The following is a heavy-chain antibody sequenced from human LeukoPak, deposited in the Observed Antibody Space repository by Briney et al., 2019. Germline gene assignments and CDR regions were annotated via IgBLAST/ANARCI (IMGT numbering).Heavy chain of an antibody. CDR2: ISGSGGST. V-gene: IGHV3-23*01. CDR3: AKIRSSWYEGDY. D-gene: IGHD6-13*01. Sequence: GGSLRLSCAASGFTFSSYAMSWVRQAPGKGLEWVSAISGSGGSTYYADSVKGRFTISGDNSKNTLYLQMNSLRAEDTAVYYCAKIRSSWYEGDYWGQGTLVTVSS. CDR1: GFTFSSYA. J-gene: IGHJ4*02.